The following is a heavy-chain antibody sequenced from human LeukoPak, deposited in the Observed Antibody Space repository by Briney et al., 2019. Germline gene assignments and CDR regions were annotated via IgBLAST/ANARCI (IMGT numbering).Heavy chain of an antibody. D-gene: IGHD3-10*01. J-gene: IGHJ4*02. CDR1: RFTFSGSA. CDR3: TGNYYGAGSYADFDY. V-gene: IGHV3-30-3*01. Sequence: GGSLRLSCAAPRFTFSGSALHSVRQASGKGLERVDRINSTAYAASVKGGLTISRDDSKNTAYLQMDRLKTEDTAVYYCTGNYYGAGSYADFDYWVQGTLVTVSS. CDR2: INST.